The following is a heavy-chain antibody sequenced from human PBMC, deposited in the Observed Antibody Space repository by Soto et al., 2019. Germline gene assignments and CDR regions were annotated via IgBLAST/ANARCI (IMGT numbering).Heavy chain of an antibody. D-gene: IGHD6-19*01. Sequence: EASVKVSCKASGYTFTSYDINWVRQATGQGLEWMGWMNPNSGNTGYAQKFQGRVTMTRNTSISTAYMELSSLRSEDTAVYYCARGKGRRVAGTYYYYGMDVWGQGTTVTVSS. CDR1: GYTFTSYD. CDR3: ARGKGRRVAGTYYYYGMDV. V-gene: IGHV1-8*01. J-gene: IGHJ6*02. CDR2: MNPNSGNT.